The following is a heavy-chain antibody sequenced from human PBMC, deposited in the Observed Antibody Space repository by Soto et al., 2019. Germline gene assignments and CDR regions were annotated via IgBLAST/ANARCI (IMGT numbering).Heavy chain of an antibody. CDR1: GYNFAGYW. Sequence: GESLKISCKGSGYNFAGYWIAWVRQMPGKGLELMGIIYPSDSGTRYRPSFQGQVTISADKSISSAYLQWSSLRASDTAMYYCARLPASGNPNGGALDVWGQGTVVTVSS. J-gene: IGHJ3*01. CDR3: ARLPASGNPNGGALDV. V-gene: IGHV5-51*01. CDR2: IYPSDSGT. D-gene: IGHD2-15*01.